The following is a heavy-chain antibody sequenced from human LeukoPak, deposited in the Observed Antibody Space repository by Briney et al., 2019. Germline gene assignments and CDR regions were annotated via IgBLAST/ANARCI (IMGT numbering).Heavy chain of an antibody. V-gene: IGHV4-61*01. Sequence: SETLSLTCTVSGGSVSSGSYYWSWIRQPPGKGLEWIGYIYYSGSTNYNPSLKSRVTISVDTSKNQFSLKLSSMTAADTAVYYCARVGLKDTAMVIAYWGQGTLVTVSS. CDR1: GGSVSSGSYY. J-gene: IGHJ4*02. D-gene: IGHD5-18*01. CDR2: IYYSGST. CDR3: ARVGLKDTAMVIAY.